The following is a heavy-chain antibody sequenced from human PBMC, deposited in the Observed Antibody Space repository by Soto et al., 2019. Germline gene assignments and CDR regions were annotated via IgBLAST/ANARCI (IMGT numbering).Heavy chain of an antibody. V-gene: IGHV4-38-2*01. CDR3: ASTIRIAAAGTGWFDP. CDR1: GYSISSGYY. D-gene: IGHD6-13*01. CDR2: MYRNGNT. Sequence: SETLSLTCAVSGYSISSGYYWGWIRQSPGKGLEWIGSMYRNGNTYYNPSLKSRVTISVDTSKNQFSLKLSSVTAADTAVYYCASTIRIAAAGTGWFDPWGQGTLVTVSS. J-gene: IGHJ5*02.